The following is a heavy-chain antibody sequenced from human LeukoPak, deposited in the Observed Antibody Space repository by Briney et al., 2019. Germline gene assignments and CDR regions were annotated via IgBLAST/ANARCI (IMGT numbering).Heavy chain of an antibody. D-gene: IGHD1/OR15-1a*01. CDR1: GYTFTSYG. CDR3: ARNLGTSRVTGTPVAS. J-gene: IGHJ4*02. CDR2: ISAYNGNT. Sequence: ASVKVSCKASGYTFTSYGISWVRQAPGQGHEGMGWISAYNGNTNYAQKLQGRVTTTTDTSTSTAYMELSSLRPEDTAVYYCARNLGTSRVTGTPVASWGPGTPVTVSS. V-gene: IGHV1-18*01.